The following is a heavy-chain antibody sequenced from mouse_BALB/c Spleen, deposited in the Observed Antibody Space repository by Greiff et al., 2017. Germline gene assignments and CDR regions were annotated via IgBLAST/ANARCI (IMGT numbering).Heavy chain of an antibody. CDR3: TRARGYAMDY. V-gene: IGHV3-6*02. J-gene: IGHJ4*01. Sequence: VQLKQSGPGLVKPSQSLSLTCSVTGYSITSGYYWYWIRQLPGNKLEWMGYISYDGSNNYNPSLKNRISITSDTSKNQFFLKLNSVTTEDTATYYCTRARGYAMDYWGQGTSVTVSS. CDR1: GYSITSGYY. CDR2: ISYDGSN.